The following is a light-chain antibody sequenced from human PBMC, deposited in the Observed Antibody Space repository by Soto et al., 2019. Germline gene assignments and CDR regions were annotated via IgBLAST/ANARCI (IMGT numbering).Light chain of an antibody. V-gene: IGLV1-40*01. CDR1: SSNIGAGYD. J-gene: IGLJ3*02. Sequence: QSVLTQPPSVSGAPGQRVPISCTGSSSNIGAGYDVHWYQQLPGTAPKLLIYGNSNRPSGVPDRFSGSKSDTSASLAITGLQAEDEADYYCQSYDISLSGVVFGGGTKLTVL. CDR2: GNS. CDR3: QSYDISLSGVV.